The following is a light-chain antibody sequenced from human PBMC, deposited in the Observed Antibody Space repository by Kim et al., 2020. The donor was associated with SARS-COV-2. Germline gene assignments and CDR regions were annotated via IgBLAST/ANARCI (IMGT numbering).Light chain of an antibody. CDR2: RAS. CDR1: QGIGTY. Sequence: DIQLTHSPPFLSASVGDRFTIACRASQGIGTYLAWYQQIPGKATKLLIYRASTLHSGVPSRFSGSGSGTEFTLTITNLQPEDFAIYDCKQLKSYPWTFGQETKVDI. CDR3: KQLKSYPWT. J-gene: IGKJ1*01. V-gene: IGKV1-9*01.